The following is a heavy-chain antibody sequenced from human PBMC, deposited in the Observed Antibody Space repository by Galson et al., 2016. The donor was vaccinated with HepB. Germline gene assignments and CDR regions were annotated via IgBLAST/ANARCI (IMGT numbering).Heavy chain of an antibody. Sequence: SLRLSCAASGFIFSTNGMHWVRQAPGKGLDWVAVIWTDGSEKYYAASVLGRFTISRDNSKNTLYLQMNSLRAEDTAVYYCAREGIPVEHSPTPYYMDVWGKGTTVTVSS. D-gene: IGHD6-19*01. V-gene: IGHV3-33*01. CDR1: GFIFSTNG. CDR2: IWTDGSEK. CDR3: AREGIPVEHSPTPYYMDV. J-gene: IGHJ6*03.